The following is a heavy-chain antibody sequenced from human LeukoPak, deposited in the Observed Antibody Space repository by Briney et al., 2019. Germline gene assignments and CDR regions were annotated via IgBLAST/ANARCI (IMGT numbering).Heavy chain of an antibody. CDR1: GYTFTSYA. CDR3: ARGNVHYYDSSGYYYDPYYFDY. V-gene: IGHV1-3*01. Sequence: GASVKVSCKASGYTFTSYAMHWVRQAPGQRLEWMGWINAGNGNTKYSQKFQGRVTITADESTSTAYMELSSLRSEDTAVYYCARGNVHYYDSSGYYYDPYYFDYWGQGTLVTVSS. CDR2: INAGNGNT. J-gene: IGHJ4*02. D-gene: IGHD3-22*01.